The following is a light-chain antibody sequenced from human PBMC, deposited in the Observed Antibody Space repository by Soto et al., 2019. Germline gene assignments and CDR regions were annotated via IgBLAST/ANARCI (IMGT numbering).Light chain of an antibody. CDR1: HSNIGSNT. Sequence: QSVLTQPPSASGTPGQRVTISCSGRHSNIGSNTVNCYQQLQGTAPKLLIYSSNQRTSGVPDRFSGSKSGTAASLAISGFHSEDEADYDCAAWDDSLNGLVVFGGGTKLTVL. J-gene: IGLJ2*01. CDR3: AAWDDSLNGLVV. V-gene: IGLV1-44*01. CDR2: SSN.